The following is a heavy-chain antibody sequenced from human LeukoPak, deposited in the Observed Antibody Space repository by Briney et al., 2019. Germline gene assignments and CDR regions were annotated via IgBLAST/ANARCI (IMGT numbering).Heavy chain of an antibody. J-gene: IGHJ4*02. D-gene: IGHD4-17*01. CDR2: INHSGST. Sequence: KTSETLSLTCAVYGGSFSGYYWSWIRQPPGKGLEWIGEINHSGSTNYNPSLKSQVTISVDTSKNQFSLKLSSVTAADTAVYYCARGSNLYGINYWGQGTLVTVSS. CDR1: GGSFSGYY. CDR3: ARGSNLYGINY. V-gene: IGHV4-34*01.